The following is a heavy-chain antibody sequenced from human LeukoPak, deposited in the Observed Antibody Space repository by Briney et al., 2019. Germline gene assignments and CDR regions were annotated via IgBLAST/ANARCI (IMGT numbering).Heavy chain of an antibody. CDR1: GYTFTGYY. J-gene: IGHJ4*02. Sequence: ASVKVSCKGSGYTFTGYYMHWVRQAPGQGLEWMGGINPNSGGTNYAQKFQGRVTITRDTSISTAYMELSRLRSDDTAVYYCAVLKVLDYWGQGTLVTVSS. CDR3: AVLKVLDY. CDR2: INPNSGGT. V-gene: IGHV1-2*02.